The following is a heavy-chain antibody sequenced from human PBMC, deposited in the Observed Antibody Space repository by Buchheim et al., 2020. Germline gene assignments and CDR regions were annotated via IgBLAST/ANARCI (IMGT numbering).Heavy chain of an antibody. D-gene: IGHD3-3*01. J-gene: IGHJ5*02. CDR2: IYYSGST. CDR3: ARDIRFLEWSRQGPNWFDP. V-gene: IGHV4-31*03. CDR1: GGSISSGGYY. Sequence: QVQLQQWGAGLLKPSQTLSLTCTVSGGSISSGGYYWSWIRQHPGKGLEWIGYIYYSGSTYYNPSLKSRVTISVDTSKNQFSLKLSSVTAADTAVYYCARDIRFLEWSRQGPNWFDPWGQGTL.